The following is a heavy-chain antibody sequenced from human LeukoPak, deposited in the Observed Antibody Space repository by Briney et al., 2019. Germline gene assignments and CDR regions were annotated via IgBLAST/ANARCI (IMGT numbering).Heavy chain of an antibody. CDR1: GGSISSYY. J-gene: IGHJ6*03. CDR3: ARDSTVVTGDYYYYYYMDV. CDR2: IYYSGST. Sequence: SETLSLTCTVSGGSISSYYWSWIRQPPGKGLEWIGYIYYSGSTNYNPSLKSRVTISVDTSKNQFSLKLSSVTAADTAVYYCARDSTVVTGDYYYYYYMDVWGKGTTVTVSS. D-gene: IGHD4-23*01. V-gene: IGHV4-59*12.